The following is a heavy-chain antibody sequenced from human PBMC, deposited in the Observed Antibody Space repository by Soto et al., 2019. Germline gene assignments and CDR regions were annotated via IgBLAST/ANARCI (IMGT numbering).Heavy chain of an antibody. CDR3: AKDRSGYCSSTSCSMVDY. CDR1: GFTFSSYG. J-gene: IGHJ4*02. CDR2: ISYDGSNK. V-gene: IGHV3-30*18. D-gene: IGHD2-2*01. Sequence: GGSLRLSCAASGFTFSSYGMHWVRQAPGKGLEWVAVISYDGSNKYYADSVKGRFTISRDNSKNTLYLQMNSLRAEDTAVYYCAKDRSGYCSSTSCSMVDYWGQGTLVTVSS.